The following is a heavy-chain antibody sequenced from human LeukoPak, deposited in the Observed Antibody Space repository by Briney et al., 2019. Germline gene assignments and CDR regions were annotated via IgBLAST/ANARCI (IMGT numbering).Heavy chain of an antibody. V-gene: IGHV7-4-1*02. CDR2: INTNTGNP. CDR3: AREPSLSEGAFDY. Sequence: ASVKVSCKASGGTFSSYAISWVRQAPGQGLEWMGWINTNTGNPTYAQGFTGRFVFSLDTSVSTAYLQISSLKAEDTAVYYCAREPSLSEGAFDYWGQGTLVTVSS. CDR1: GGTFSSYA. J-gene: IGHJ4*02. D-gene: IGHD4/OR15-4a*01.